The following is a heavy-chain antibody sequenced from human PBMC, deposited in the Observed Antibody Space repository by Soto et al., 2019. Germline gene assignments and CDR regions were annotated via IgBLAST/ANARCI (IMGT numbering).Heavy chain of an antibody. CDR2: IRESGRST. V-gene: IGHV3-23*01. Sequence: GGSLRLSCAASGFTFRNYAMSWVRQAPGKGLEWVSDIRESGRSTYYLDSVKGRFTISRDNSKNTLYLQMNSLRAEDTAVYYCAKGEYFRSGWLFDKWGQETL. CDR1: GFTFRNYA. J-gene: IGHJ4*02. D-gene: IGHD3-3*01. CDR3: AKGEYFRSGWLFDK.